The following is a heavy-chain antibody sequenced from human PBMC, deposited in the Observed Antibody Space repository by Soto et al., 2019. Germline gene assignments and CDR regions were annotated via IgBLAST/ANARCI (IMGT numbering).Heavy chain of an antibody. V-gene: IGHV3-64D*08. CDR3: VKDLWFGTSDAFDI. CDR2: ISSNGGST. Sequence: WGSLRLSCSASGFTFSSYAMHWVRQAPGKGLEYVSAISSNGGSTYYADSVKGRFTISRDNSKNTLYLQMSSLRAEDTAVYYCVKDLWFGTSDAFDIWGQGTMVTVSS. D-gene: IGHD3-10*01. J-gene: IGHJ3*02. CDR1: GFTFSSYA.